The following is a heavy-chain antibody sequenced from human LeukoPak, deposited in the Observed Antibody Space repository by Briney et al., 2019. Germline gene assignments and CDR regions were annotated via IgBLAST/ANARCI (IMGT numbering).Heavy chain of an antibody. Sequence: GSLRLSCAASGFTFSSYGMHWVRQAPGKGLEWVAVISYDGSNKYYADSVKGRFTISRDNSKNTLYLQMNSLRAEDTAVYYCAKDGSSGSFDYWGQGTLVTVSS. D-gene: IGHD3-22*01. V-gene: IGHV3-30*18. CDR3: AKDGSSGSFDY. CDR1: GFTFSSYG. J-gene: IGHJ4*02. CDR2: ISYDGSNK.